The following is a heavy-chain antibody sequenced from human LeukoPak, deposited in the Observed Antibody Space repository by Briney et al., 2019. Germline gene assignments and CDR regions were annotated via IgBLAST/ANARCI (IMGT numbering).Heavy chain of an antibody. CDR2: INPNSGAT. Sequence: ASVKVSCKASGYTFTGYYMNWVRQAPGQGLEWMGWINPNSGATNYAQKFQGRVIMTRDASISTGYMELSRLTSDDTAVYYCARWGSSSGLDYWGQGTLVTVSS. J-gene: IGHJ4*02. CDR3: ARWGSSSGLDY. D-gene: IGHD6-6*01. CDR1: GYTFTGYY. V-gene: IGHV1-2*02.